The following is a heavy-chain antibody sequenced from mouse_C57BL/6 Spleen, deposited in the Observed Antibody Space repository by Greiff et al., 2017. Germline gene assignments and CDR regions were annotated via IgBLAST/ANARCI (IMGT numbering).Heavy chain of an antibody. CDR2: IYWDDDK. J-gene: IGHJ2*01. CDR3: ARRAEDYGSSYYFDY. D-gene: IGHD1-1*01. V-gene: IGHV8-12*01. Sequence: QVTLKESGPGILQSSQTLSLTCSFSGFSLSTSGMGVSWIRQPSGKGLEWLAHIYWDDDKRYNPALKSRLTISKDTSRNQVFLKITSVDTADTATYYCARRAEDYGSSYYFDYWGQGTTLTVSS. CDR1: GFSLSTSGMG.